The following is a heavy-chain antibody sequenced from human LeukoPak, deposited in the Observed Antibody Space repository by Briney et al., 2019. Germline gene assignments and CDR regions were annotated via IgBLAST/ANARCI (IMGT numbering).Heavy chain of an antibody. V-gene: IGHV3-11*03. CDR3: ATRGHSSSWYYFDY. Sequence: LSLTCAVYGGSFSGDYWSWIRQPPGKGLEWVSYISGSSSYTNYADSVKGRFTISRDNAKNSLYLQMNSLRAEDTAVYYCATRGHSSSWYYFDYWGQGTLVTVSS. CDR2: ISGSSSYT. CDR1: GGSFSGDY. D-gene: IGHD6-13*01. J-gene: IGHJ4*02.